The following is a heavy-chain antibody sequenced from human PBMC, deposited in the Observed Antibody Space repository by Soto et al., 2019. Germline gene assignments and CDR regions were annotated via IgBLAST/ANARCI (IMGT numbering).Heavy chain of an antibody. CDR1: GESVSSNSAA. D-gene: IGHD6-13*01. Sequence: SQTLSLTCAISGESVSSNSAAWNWIRQSPSRGLEWLGRTYYRSKWYNDYAVSVKSRITINPDTSKNQFSLQLNSVTPEDTAVYYCARARGYSSSWGFFYDWFDPWGQGTLVTVSS. CDR2: TYYRSKWYN. J-gene: IGHJ5*02. CDR3: ARARGYSSSWGFFYDWFDP. V-gene: IGHV6-1*01.